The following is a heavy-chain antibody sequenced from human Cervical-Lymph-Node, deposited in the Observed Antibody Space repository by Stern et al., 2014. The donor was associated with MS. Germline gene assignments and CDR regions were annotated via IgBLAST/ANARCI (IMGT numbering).Heavy chain of an antibody. Sequence: VQLEESGPRLVKPSQTLSLTCTVSGGSIRSGGFYCTWVRQPAGKGPEWIGRMYATGGSTYNPSLQSRATIAVNTSKNQFSLTLRSVTAADTAIYYCVRDHDYYGMDVWGQGTTFTVSS. V-gene: IGHV4-61*02. CDR2: MYATGGS. J-gene: IGHJ6*02. CDR1: GGSIRSGGFY. CDR3: VRDHDYYGMDV.